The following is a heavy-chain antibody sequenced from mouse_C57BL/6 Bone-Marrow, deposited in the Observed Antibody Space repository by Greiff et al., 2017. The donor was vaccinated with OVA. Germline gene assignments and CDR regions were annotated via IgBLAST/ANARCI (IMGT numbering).Heavy chain of an antibody. CDR3: AREDGSSSYYFDY. CDR1: GYSITSGYY. J-gene: IGHJ2*01. D-gene: IGHD1-1*01. Sequence: DVQLQESGPGLVKPSQSLSLTCSVTGYSITSGYYWNWIRQFPGNKLEWMGYISYDGSNNYNPSLKNRISITRDTSKNQFFLKLNSVTTEDTATYYCAREDGSSSYYFDYWGQGTTLTVSS. CDR2: ISYDGSN. V-gene: IGHV3-6*01.